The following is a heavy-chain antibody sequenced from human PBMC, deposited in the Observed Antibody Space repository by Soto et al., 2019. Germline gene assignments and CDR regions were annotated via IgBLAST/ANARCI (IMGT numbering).Heavy chain of an antibody. Sequence: ASVKVSCKASGYTFTSYDINWVRQATGQGLEWMGWMNPNSGNTGYAQKFQGRVTMTRNTSISTAYMELSSLRSEDTAVYYCARGIFQSGEKLVPIHWGQGTLVTVSS. D-gene: IGHD6-13*01. CDR3: ARGIFQSGEKLVPIH. CDR2: MNPNSGNT. V-gene: IGHV1-8*01. CDR1: GYTFTSYD. J-gene: IGHJ4*02.